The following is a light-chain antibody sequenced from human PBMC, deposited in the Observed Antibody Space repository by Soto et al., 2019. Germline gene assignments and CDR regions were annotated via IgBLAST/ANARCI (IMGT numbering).Light chain of an antibody. CDR3: QQRSLLFT. Sequence: EIVLTQSPGTLSLSPGERATLSCRASQSVSSSYLAWYQQKPGQAPRLLIYGASSRATGIPDRFSGSGSGTDFTLTISRLEPEDFAVYYCQQRSLLFTFGGGTKVDIK. CDR1: QSVSSSY. V-gene: IGKV3D-20*02. J-gene: IGKJ4*01. CDR2: GAS.